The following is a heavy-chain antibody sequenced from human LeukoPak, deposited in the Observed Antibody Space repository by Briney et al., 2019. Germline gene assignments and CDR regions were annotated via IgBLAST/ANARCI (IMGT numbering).Heavy chain of an antibody. CDR3: ARGNILTGYCFDF. CDR2: IHYTGAT. V-gene: IGHV4-34*01. CDR1: GGSITGYY. D-gene: IGHD3-9*01. Sequence: PSETLSLTCAVYGGSITGYYWSWIRQTLGRGLEWVGEIHYTGATSYNPSLKSRATISTDTSKNQFSLRLSSVTAADTAVYYCARGNILTGYCFDFWGQGALVTVSS. J-gene: IGHJ4*02.